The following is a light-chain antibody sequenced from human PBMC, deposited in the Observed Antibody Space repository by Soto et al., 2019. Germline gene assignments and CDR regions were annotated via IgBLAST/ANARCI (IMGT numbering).Light chain of an antibody. CDR2: DAS. Sequence: DIQMTQSPSSLSASVGDRVTITCRASQSISIWLAWYQQTPGKAPKLLIYDASVLESGVPSRFSGSGSGTEFTLTISSLQPDDFASYYCQQYNSYSPTFGQGTKVDIK. V-gene: IGKV1-5*01. CDR3: QQYNSYSPT. CDR1: QSISIW. J-gene: IGKJ1*01.